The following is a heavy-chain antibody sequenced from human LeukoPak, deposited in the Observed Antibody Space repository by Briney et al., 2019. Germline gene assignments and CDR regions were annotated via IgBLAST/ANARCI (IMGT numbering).Heavy chain of an antibody. J-gene: IGHJ4*02. CDR1: GYTFTSYD. V-gene: IGHV1-8*03. CDR2: MNPNSGNT. Sequence: ASVKVSCKASGYTFTSYDINWVRQATGQGLEWMGWMNPNSGNTGYAQKFQGRVTITRNTSISTDYMELSSLRSEDTAVYYCARVDCSGDCLRIRAYDYWGQGTLVTVPS. D-gene: IGHD2-21*02. CDR3: ARVDCSGDCLRIRAYDY.